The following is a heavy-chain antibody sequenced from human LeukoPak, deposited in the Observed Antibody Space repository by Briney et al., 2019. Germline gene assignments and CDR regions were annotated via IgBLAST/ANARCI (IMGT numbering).Heavy chain of an antibody. J-gene: IGHJ4*02. V-gene: IGHV3-23*01. D-gene: IGHD3-22*01. CDR1: GFTFSDYT. CDR3: AKTYYYDSSGYSAFDY. CDR2: ISGSGGST. Sequence: GGSLRLSCAASGFTFSDYTMYWVRQGPGKGLEWVSAISGSGGSTYYADSVKGRFTISRDNSKNTLYLQMNSLRAEDTAVYYCAKTYYYDSSGYSAFDYWGQGTLVPASS.